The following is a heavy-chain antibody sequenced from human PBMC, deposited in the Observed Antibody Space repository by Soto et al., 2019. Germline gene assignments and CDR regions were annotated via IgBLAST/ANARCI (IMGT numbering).Heavy chain of an antibody. J-gene: IGHJ4*02. V-gene: IGHV3-74*01. CDR1: GFTLNYYW. Sequence: GGSLSLSCTASGFTLNYYWMHWVRQAPGKGLVWVSRINSDGSTTNYADSVKGRFTISRDNAKNTLYLEMNSLRAEDTAVYYCANFYSGSYSTYWGQGTLVTVSS. CDR2: INSDGSTT. CDR3: ANFYSGSYSTY. D-gene: IGHD1-26*01.